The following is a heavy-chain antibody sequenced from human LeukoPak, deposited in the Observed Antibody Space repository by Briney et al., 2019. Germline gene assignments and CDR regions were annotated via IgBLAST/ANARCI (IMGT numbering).Heavy chain of an antibody. CDR2: ISSSSSYI. D-gene: IGHD3-9*01. Sequence: SGGSLRLSCAASGFTFSSYSMNWVRQAPGKGLEWVSSISSSSSYIYYADSVKGRFTISRDNAKNSLYLQMNSLRAEDTAVYYSARSLTYYDILTGFYHEAFDIWGQGTMVTVSS. V-gene: IGHV3-21*01. CDR3: ARSLTYYDILTGFYHEAFDI. J-gene: IGHJ3*02. CDR1: GFTFSSYS.